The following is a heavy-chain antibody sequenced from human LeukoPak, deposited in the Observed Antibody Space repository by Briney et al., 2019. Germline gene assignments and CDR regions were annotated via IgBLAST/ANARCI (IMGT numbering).Heavy chain of an antibody. J-gene: IGHJ5*01. CDR1: GYSISSGYY. Sequence: SETLSLTCAVSGYSISSGYYWGWIRQPPGKGLQWIGSIFQRGYSYYNPSLKSRVTISADTSRNQSSLKLSSVTAADTAVYYCAGDKETTGNGRPNWFDPWGQGTLVTVSS. CDR3: AGDKETTGNGRPNWFDP. CDR2: IFQRGYS. D-gene: IGHD1-1*01. V-gene: IGHV4-38-2*01.